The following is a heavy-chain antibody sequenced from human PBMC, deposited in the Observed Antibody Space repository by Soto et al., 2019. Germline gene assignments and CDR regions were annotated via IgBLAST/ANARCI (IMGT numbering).Heavy chain of an antibody. Sequence: GASVKVSCKASGGTFSSYAISWVRQAPGQGLEWMGGIIPIFGTANYAQKFQGRVTITADESTSTAYMELSSLRSEDTAVYYCARAGTSDYGGNPGPFDYWGQGTLVTVSS. CDR1: GGTFSSYA. D-gene: IGHD4-17*01. CDR2: IIPIFGTA. CDR3: ARAGTSDYGGNPGPFDY. V-gene: IGHV1-69*13. J-gene: IGHJ4*02.